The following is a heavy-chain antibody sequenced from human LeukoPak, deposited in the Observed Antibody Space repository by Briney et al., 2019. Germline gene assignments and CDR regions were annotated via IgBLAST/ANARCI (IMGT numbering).Heavy chain of an antibody. Sequence: PSETLSLTCTVSGGSISSGDYYWSWIRQPPGKGLEWIGYIYYRGRTYYNPSLKSRVTISVDTSKNQFSLKLSSVTAADTAVYYCARFDWNDAAFDYWGQGTLVTVSS. J-gene: IGHJ4*02. V-gene: IGHV4-30-4*08. CDR3: ARFDWNDAAFDY. D-gene: IGHD1-1*01. CDR1: GGSISSGDYY. CDR2: IYYRGRT.